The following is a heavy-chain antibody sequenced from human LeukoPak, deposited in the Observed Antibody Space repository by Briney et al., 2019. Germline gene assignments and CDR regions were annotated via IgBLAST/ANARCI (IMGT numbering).Heavy chain of an antibody. CDR3: ARGGETRGIDI. V-gene: IGHV4-59*01. J-gene: IGHJ3*02. Sequence: SETLSLTCTVSGGSISSYYWCWIRQYPGKGLQWIGYIFYSGSTSSNPSLKSRVTMLLDTTKNQFTLKLSSVIPADTAVYYCARGGETRGIDIWGQGTMVTISS. CDR1: GGSISSYY. CDR2: IFYSGST. D-gene: IGHD3-16*01.